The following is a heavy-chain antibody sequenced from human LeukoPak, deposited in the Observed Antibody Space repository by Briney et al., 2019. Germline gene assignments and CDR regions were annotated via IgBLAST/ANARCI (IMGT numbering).Heavy chain of an antibody. V-gene: IGHV1-18*04. D-gene: IGHD3-9*01. CDR2: ISAYNGNT. Sequence: GASVKVSCKASGYTVTRYGISWVRQAPGQGLEWMGWISAYNGNTNYAQKLQGRVTMTTDTSTSTAYMELRSLRSDDTAVYYCARDPGLRYSDWLPPGYFDYWGQGTLVTVSS. CDR1: GYTVTRYG. J-gene: IGHJ4*01. CDR3: ARDPGLRYSDWLPPGYFDY.